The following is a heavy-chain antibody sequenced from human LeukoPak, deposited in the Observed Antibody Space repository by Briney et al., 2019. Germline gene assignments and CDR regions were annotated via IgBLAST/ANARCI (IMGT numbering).Heavy chain of an antibody. V-gene: IGHV1-69*13. CDR3: ARGHPWNRVAATLGSRYSMDV. J-gene: IGHJ6*03. D-gene: IGHD2-15*01. Sequence: SVKVSCKASGGTFSSYGFSWVRQAPGQGLEWMGGIIPIFGTRKYAQKFQGRVMVTADESTSTAYMELGRLRSDDTAVYYCARGHPWNRVAATLGSRYSMDVWGKGTTVTISS. CDR1: GGTFSSYG. CDR2: IIPIFGTR.